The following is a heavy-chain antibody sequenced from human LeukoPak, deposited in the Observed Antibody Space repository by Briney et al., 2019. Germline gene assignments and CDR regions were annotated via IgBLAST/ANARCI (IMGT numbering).Heavy chain of an antibody. D-gene: IGHD6-13*01. Sequence: SETLSLTCTVSGGSISSGGYYWSWIRRHPGKGLGWIGYIYYSGSTYYNPSLKSRVTISVDTSNNQFSLKLSSVTAADTAVYYCARACSSSCNYFDYWGQGTLVTVSS. CDR3: ARACSSSCNYFDY. CDR1: GGSISSGGYY. J-gene: IGHJ4*02. V-gene: IGHV4-31*03. CDR2: IYYSGST.